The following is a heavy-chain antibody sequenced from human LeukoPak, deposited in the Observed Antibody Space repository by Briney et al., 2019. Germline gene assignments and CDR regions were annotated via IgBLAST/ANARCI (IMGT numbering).Heavy chain of an antibody. CDR1: GGSFSGYY. V-gene: IGHV4-34*01. J-gene: IGHJ6*02. Sequence: SETLSLTCAVYGGSFSGYYWSWIRQPPGKGLEWIGEINHSGSTNYNPSLKSRVTISVDTSKNQFSLKLSSVTAADTAVYYCARDPLYYGSGDCYYYYGMDVWGQGTTVTVSS. CDR2: INHSGST. CDR3: ARDPLYYGSGDCYYYYGMDV. D-gene: IGHD3-10*01.